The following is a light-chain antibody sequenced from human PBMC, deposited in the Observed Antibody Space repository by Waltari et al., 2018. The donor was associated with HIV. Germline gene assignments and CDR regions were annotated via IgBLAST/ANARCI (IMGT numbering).Light chain of an antibody. Sequence: IVMTKSPDSLAVSVGERATINCKSSQSILYSSNNKNSLAWYQQRPGQPPKLLISWASTRESGVPDRFSGSGSGTDFTLTISSLQAEDVAVYYCQQYYSTLEGTFGQGTKVEIK. CDR1: QSILYSSNNKNS. V-gene: IGKV4-1*01. J-gene: IGKJ1*01. CDR2: WAS. CDR3: QQYYSTLEGT.